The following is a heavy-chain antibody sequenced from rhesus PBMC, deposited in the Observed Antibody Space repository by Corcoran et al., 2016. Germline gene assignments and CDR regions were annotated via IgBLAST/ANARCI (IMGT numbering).Heavy chain of an antibody. CDR3: ARRRYSGGWTNYYGLDS. CDR1: GFTFSDHY. D-gene: IGHD6-37*01. CDR2: ISSGSGSTT. J-gene: IGHJ6*01. Sequence: EVQLVESGGGLVQPGGSLRLSCAASGFTFSDHYMDWVRQAPGKGLEWVSSISSGSGSTTLYPDSVKGRFTISRDNAKNTVYLQMNSLRAEDTAVYYCARRRYSGGWTNYYGLDSGGQGVVVTVSS. V-gene: IGHV3-110*02.